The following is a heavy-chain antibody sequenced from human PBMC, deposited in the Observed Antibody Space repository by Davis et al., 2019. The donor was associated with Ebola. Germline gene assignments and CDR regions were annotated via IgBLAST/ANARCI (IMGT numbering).Heavy chain of an antibody. D-gene: IGHD3-9*01. CDR3: ARAGYYDLLTGYFD. V-gene: IGHV3-48*04. Sequence: PGGSLRLSCAASGFSFSGYRMNWVRQAPGKGLEWVSYISSTGSTVHYAGSVKGRFTISRDNARNSLFLQMNSLRAEDTALYYCARAGYYDLLTGYFDWGQGTLVTVSS. CDR2: ISSTGSTV. J-gene: IGHJ4*02. CDR1: GFSFSGYR.